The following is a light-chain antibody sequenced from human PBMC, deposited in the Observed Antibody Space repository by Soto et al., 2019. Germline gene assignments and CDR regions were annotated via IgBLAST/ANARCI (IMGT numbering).Light chain of an antibody. CDR3: QQYGSSPKT. CDR2: GAS. CDR1: QSVSSSY. J-gene: IGKJ1*01. V-gene: IGKV3-20*01. Sequence: EIVLTQSPGTLSLSPGESATLSCRASQSVSSSYLAWYQQNPGQAPRLLIYGASSRATGIPDRFSGSGSGTDFTLTISRLEPEDFAVYYCQQYGSSPKTFGQGTKVDI.